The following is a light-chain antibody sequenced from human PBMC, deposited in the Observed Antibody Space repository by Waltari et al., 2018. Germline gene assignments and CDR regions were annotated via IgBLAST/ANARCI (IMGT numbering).Light chain of an antibody. V-gene: IGLV8-61*01. CDR2: NTN. CDR1: SGSVSTTYS. Sequence: QTVVTQAPSFSVSPGGTITLTCGFSSGSVSTTYSPSWYQQTPGQAPRTLLYNTNTRSSGVPDRFSGSILGNKAALTITGAQADDECDYYCALYMGSGIWVFGGGTKLTVL. J-gene: IGLJ3*02. CDR3: ALYMGSGIWV.